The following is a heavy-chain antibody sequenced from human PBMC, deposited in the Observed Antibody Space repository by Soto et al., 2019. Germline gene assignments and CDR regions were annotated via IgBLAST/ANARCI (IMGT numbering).Heavy chain of an antibody. CDR1: GYTFTNYD. D-gene: IGHD5-18*01. V-gene: IGHV1-8*01. J-gene: IGHJ6*02. CDR2: MNPNSGNT. CDR3: ARGVVYSYGYVYYGMDV. Sequence: ASVKVSCKASGYTFTNYDINWVRQATGQWLEWMGWMNPNSGNTGYAQKFQGRVTMTRNTSISTAYMELSSLRSEDTAVYYCARGVVYSYGYVYYGMDVWGQGTTVTVSS.